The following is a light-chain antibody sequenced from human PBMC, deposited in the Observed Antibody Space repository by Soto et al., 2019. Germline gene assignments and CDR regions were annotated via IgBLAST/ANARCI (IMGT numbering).Light chain of an antibody. Sequence: QSVLTQPASVSGSPGQSITISCTGTSSDVGGYKYVSWYQQHPGKAPKLMIYEVSDRPSGISNRFSGSKFGNTASLTISGLQAEDEADYYCCSYTSTSALVFGTGTKVT. CDR3: CSYTSTSALV. J-gene: IGLJ1*01. V-gene: IGLV2-14*01. CDR2: EVS. CDR1: SSDVGGYKY.